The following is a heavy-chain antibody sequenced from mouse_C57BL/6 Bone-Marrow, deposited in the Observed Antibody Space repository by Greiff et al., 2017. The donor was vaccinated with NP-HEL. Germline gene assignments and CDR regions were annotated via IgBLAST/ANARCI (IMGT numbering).Heavy chain of an antibody. D-gene: IGHD1-1*01. J-gene: IGHJ4*01. CDR2: INPNYGTT. V-gene: IGHV1-39*01. CDR1: GYSFTDYN. CDR3: ASIYYYGSFYYAVDY. Sequence: EVQLQQSGPELVKPGASVKISCKASGYSFTDYNMNWVKQSHGKSLEWIGVINPNYGTTSYNQKFKGKATLTVDQSSSTAYMQLNSLTSEDSAVYYWASIYYYGSFYYAVDYGGQGTSVTVTS.